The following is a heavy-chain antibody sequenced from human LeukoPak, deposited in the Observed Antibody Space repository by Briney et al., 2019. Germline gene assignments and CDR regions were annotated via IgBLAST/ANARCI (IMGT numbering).Heavy chain of an antibody. J-gene: IGHJ3*02. CDR1: GFTFSSYN. CDR2: ISSSSSYV. CDR3: ARDQFGYYYDSSGYYKVTGDAFDI. V-gene: IGHV3-21*01. Sequence: GGSLRLSCAASGFTFSSYNMNWVRQAPGKGLEWVSSISSSSSYVYYADSVKGRFTISRDNAKNSLYLQMNSLRAEDTAVYYCARDQFGYYYDSSGYYKVTGDAFDISGPGTMVTVSS. D-gene: IGHD3-22*01.